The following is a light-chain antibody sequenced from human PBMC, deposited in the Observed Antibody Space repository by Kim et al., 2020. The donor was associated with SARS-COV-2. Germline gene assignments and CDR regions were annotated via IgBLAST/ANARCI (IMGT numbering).Light chain of an antibody. CDR3: QSYASSLSYV. Sequence: GQVGTISCPGSRSNRGAGYYVHWYQQLPGTAPKLLIYGNSKRPSGVPDRFSGSKSGTSASLAITGLQAEDEADYYCQSYASSLSYVFGTGTKLTVL. V-gene: IGLV1-40*01. CDR2: GNS. CDR1: RSNRGAGYY. J-gene: IGLJ1*01.